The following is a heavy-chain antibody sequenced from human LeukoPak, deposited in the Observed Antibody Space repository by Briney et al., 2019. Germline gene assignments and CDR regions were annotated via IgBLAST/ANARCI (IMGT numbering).Heavy chain of an antibody. CDR2: IKQDGIEK. V-gene: IGHV3-7*01. CDR3: ARNLRPGSSYGYYYDMDV. J-gene: IGHJ6*02. Sequence: GGSLRLSCAASGITFSSHWMSWVRQAAGKGLEWVANIKQDGIEKYYVDSVKGRFTISRDNAKNSLYLQMNSLRAEDTAVYYCARNLRPGSSYGYYYDMDVWGQGTTVTVSS. D-gene: IGHD3-10*01. CDR1: GITFSSHW.